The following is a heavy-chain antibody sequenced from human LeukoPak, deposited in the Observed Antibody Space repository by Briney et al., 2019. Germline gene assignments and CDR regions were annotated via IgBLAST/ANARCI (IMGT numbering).Heavy chain of an antibody. CDR3: ARGAELWYPFFDY. CDR2: INPNTGGT. V-gene: IGHV1-2*02. Sequence: ASVKVSCKASGYTFTGYYIHWVRQPPGQGLEWMGWINPNTGGTNYAQKFQGRVTMTRDTSISTVYMDLSSLRSDDTALYYCARGAELWYPFFDYWGQGTLVTVSS. J-gene: IGHJ4*02. CDR1: GYTFTGYY. D-gene: IGHD5-18*01.